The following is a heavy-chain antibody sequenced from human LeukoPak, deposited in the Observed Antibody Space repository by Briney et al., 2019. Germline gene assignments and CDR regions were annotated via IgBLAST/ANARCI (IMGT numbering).Heavy chain of an antibody. J-gene: IGHJ5*02. D-gene: IGHD2-21*01. CDR3: ARGIGWFEN. V-gene: IGHV3-7*05. CDR2: INQNGGEK. CDR1: GFMFSNSW. Sequence: PGGSLRLSCAASGFMFSNSWMTWVRQAPGKGLEWVANINQNGGEKEYVDSVKGRFTISRDNAKNSLFLQMNSLRAEDTAVYYCARGIGWFENWGQGTLVTVPS.